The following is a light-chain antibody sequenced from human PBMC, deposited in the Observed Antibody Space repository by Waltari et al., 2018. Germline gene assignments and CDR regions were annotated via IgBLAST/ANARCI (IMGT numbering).Light chain of an antibody. V-gene: IGKV3D-15*01. CDR1: QTVGTN. J-gene: IGKJ1*01. CDR3: HQYFNWPRT. CDR2: GVF. Sequence: DIVMTQSPATLSVSPGERAPLSCRASQTVGTNLAWYQQKPGQAPRLLIYGVFNRATRIPGRFSGSGSGTEFTLAISSLQSEDFAVYYCHQYFNWPRTFGQGTKVEI.